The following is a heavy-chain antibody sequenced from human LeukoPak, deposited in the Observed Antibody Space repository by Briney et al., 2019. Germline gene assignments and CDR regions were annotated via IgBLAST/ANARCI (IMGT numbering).Heavy chain of an antibody. D-gene: IGHD3-10*01. J-gene: IGHJ4*02. V-gene: IGHV3-23*01. CDR1: GFTFSSYA. CDR3: AKDTSSLKLLWFGELSPFDY. CDR2: ISGSGGST. Sequence: PGGSLRLSCAASGFTFSSYAMSWVRQAPGKGLEWVSAISGSGGSTYYADSVKGRFTISRDNSKNTLYLQMNSLRAEDTAVYYCAKDTSSLKLLWFGELSPFDYWGQGTLVTVSS.